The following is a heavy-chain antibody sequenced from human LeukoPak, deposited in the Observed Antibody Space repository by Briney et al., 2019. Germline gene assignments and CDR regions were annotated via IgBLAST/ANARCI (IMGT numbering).Heavy chain of an antibody. J-gene: IGHJ4*02. CDR3: ARADRTSWFDY. CDR1: RFTFSDYY. D-gene: IGHD2-2*01. CDR2: ISNSGSST. V-gene: IGHV3-11*05. Sequence: GSLRLSCAASRFTFSDYYMVWIRQAPGKGLEWVSYISNSGSSTKYADSVKGRFTISRDNAKNSLSLQMNSVRPEDTAVYYCARADRTSWFDYWGQGTLVTVSS.